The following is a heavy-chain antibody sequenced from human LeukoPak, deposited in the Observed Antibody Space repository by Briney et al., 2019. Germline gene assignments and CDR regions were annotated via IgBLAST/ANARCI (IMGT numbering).Heavy chain of an antibody. J-gene: IGHJ4*02. CDR3: ARADRTSWFDY. CDR1: RFTFSDYY. D-gene: IGHD2-2*01. CDR2: ISNSGSST. V-gene: IGHV3-11*05. Sequence: GSLRLSCAASRFTFSDYYMVWIRQAPGKGLEWVSYISNSGSSTKYADSVKGRFTISRDNAKNSLSLQMNSVRPEDTAVYYCARADRTSWFDYWGQGTLVTVSS.